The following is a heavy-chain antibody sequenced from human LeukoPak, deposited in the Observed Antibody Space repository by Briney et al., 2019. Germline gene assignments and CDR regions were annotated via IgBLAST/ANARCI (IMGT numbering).Heavy chain of an antibody. V-gene: IGHV4-39*01. CDR3: ARGRGQWLASRD. J-gene: IGHJ4*02. CDR2: AFYTGNT. D-gene: IGHD6-19*01. CDR1: GGSINGGVSY. Sequence: SETLSLTCTVSGGSINGGVSYWGWIRQSPGKGLEWIGSAFYTGNTYYNPSLESRITIGVDTSRDQFTLKMKSVTASDTAVYLCARGRGQWLASRDWGQGILVTVSS.